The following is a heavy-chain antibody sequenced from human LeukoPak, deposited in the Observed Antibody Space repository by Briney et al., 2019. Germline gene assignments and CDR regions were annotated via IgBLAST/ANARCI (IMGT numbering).Heavy chain of an antibody. Sequence: GASVKVSCKASGYIFTNYFMHWVRQAPGQGLEWMGLINPSGSRTNYAQKFQGRVTMTRDTSTSTVYMDLSSLRSDDTAVYYCARGGHLRYDDTGVDYWGHGTLVTVYS. CDR1: GYIFTNYF. V-gene: IGHV1-46*01. CDR3: ARGGHLRYDDTGVDY. J-gene: IGHJ4*01. D-gene: IGHD2-8*02. CDR2: INPSGSRT.